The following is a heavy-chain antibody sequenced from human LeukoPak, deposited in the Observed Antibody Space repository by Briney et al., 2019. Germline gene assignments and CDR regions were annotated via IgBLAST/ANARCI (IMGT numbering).Heavy chain of an antibody. J-gene: IGHJ4*02. V-gene: IGHV4-38-2*02. D-gene: IGHD3-10*01. Sequence: SSETLSLTCTVSGYSISSGYYWGWIRQPPGKGLEWIGTIYHSGSTYYNPSLKSRVTISVDMSKNQFSLNLSSVTAADTAVYYCARGGDRSFDYWGQGTLVTVSS. CDR2: IYHSGST. CDR3: ARGGDRSFDY. CDR1: GYSISSGYY.